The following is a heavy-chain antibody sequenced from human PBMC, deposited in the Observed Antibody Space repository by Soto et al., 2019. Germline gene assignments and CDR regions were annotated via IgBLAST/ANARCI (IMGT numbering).Heavy chain of an antibody. CDR3: ARGSIGFLKGGWFDP. V-gene: IGHV3-11*01. J-gene: IGHJ5*02. D-gene: IGHD6-25*01. CDR1: GFTFSDYS. Sequence: QVQLVESGGGLVKPGGSLRLSCAASGFTFSDYSMNWIRQAPGKGLEWISYISSTGNTIYYADSVKGLFTISRDTANKSLHLQMSSLRADDTAVYYCARGSIGFLKGGWFDPWGQGTLVTVSS. CDR2: ISSTGNTI.